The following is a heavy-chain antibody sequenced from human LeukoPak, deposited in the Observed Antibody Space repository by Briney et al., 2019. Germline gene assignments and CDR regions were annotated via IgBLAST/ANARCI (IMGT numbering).Heavy chain of an antibody. CDR1: GGSFSGYY. CDR2: INHSGST. D-gene: IGHD3-9*01. J-gene: IGHJ6*02. V-gene: IGHV4-34*01. CDR3: ARGASYYDILTGYYNRYYYYYGMDV. Sequence: PSETLSLTCAVYGGSFSGYYWNWIRQPPGKGLEWIGEINHSGSTNYNPSLKSRVTISVDTSKNQFSLKLSSVTAADTAVYYCARGASYYDILTGYYNRYYYYYGMDVWGQGTTVTASS.